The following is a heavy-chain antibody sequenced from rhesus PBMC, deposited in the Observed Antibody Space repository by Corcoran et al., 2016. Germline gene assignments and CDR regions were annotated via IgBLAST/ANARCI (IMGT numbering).Heavy chain of an antibody. V-gene: IGHV4-106*01. CDR2: TYGSGGGT. CDR3: ARDENGLDS. Sequence: QVQLQESGPGLVKPSETLSLTCAVSGGSISDDYYWSWIRQPPGKWLEWIGYTYGSGGGTNYNPSLKNRVTISIDTSKNQFSLKLSSVTAADTAVYYCARDENGLDSWGQGVVVTVSS. J-gene: IGHJ6*01. CDR1: GGSISDDYY.